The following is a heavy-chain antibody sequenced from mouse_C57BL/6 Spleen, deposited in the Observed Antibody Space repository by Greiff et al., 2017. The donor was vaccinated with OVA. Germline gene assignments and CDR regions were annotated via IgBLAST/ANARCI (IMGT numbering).Heavy chain of an antibody. D-gene: IGHD1-1*01. CDR2: IRSKSNNYAT. Sequence: EADGGLVQPKGSLKLSCAASGFSFNTYAMNWVRQAPGKGLEWVARIRSKSNNYATYYADSVKDRFTISRDDSESMLYLQMNNLKTEDTAMYYCVRHAFYYGTDRGYFDVWGTGTTVTVSS. J-gene: IGHJ1*03. V-gene: IGHV10-1*01. CDR3: VRHAFYYGTDRGYFDV. CDR1: GFSFNTYA.